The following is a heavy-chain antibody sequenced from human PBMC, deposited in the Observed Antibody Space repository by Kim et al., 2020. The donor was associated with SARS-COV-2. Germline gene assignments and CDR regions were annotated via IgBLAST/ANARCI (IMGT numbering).Heavy chain of an antibody. Sequence: ASVKVSCKASGYTFTGYYMHWVRQAPGQGLEWMGWMNPDSGDTRYVQKFQGRVTMTRDTSISTAYMELTRLTSDDTAVYYCARDIAYWGQGTLVTVSP. D-gene: IGHD3-16*02. CDR3: ARDIAY. V-gene: IGHV1-2*02. CDR1: GYTFTGYY. CDR2: MNPDSGDT. J-gene: IGHJ4*02.